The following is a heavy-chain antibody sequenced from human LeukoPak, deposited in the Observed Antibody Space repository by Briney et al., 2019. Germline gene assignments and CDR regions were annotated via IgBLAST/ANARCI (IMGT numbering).Heavy chain of an antibody. D-gene: IGHD3-22*01. CDR2: ISSSSSTI. CDR1: GFTFSSYS. J-gene: IGHJ2*01. CDR3: ARDHPDYYDSSGRGRYWYFDL. V-gene: IGHV3-48*01. Sequence: PGGSLRLSCAASGFTFSSYSMNWVRQAPGKGLEWVSYISSSSSTIYYADSVKGRFTISRDNAKNPLYLQMNSLRAEDTAVYYCARDHPDYYDSSGRGRYWYFDLWGRGTLVTVSS.